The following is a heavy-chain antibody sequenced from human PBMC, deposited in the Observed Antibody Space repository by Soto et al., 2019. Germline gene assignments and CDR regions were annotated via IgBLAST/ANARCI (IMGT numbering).Heavy chain of an antibody. D-gene: IGHD1-26*01. CDR1: GFTFSSYA. CDR3: AREGGSYYFDY. V-gene: IGHV3-64*01. J-gene: IGHJ4*02. CDR2: ISTNGGST. Sequence: EVQLVESGGGLVQPGGSLRLSCAASGFTFSSYAMHWVRQAPGKGLEYVSTISTNGGSTYNANSVKGRFTISRNNSKSTLYLQMGSLRAEDMAVYYCAREGGSYYFDYWGQGTLVTVSS.